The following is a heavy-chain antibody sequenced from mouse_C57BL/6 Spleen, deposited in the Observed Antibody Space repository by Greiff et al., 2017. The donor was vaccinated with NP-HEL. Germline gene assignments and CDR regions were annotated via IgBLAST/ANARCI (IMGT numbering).Heavy chain of an antibody. D-gene: IGHD2-5*01. CDR1: GYAFSSYW. CDR3: ARSDYSNYGGSSFDY. V-gene: IGHV1-80*01. J-gene: IGHJ2*01. Sequence: QVQLQQSGAELVKPGASVKISCKASGYAFSSYWMNWVKQRPGKGLEWIGQIYPGDGDTNYNGKFKGKATLTADKSSSTAYMQLSSLTSEDSAVYFCARSDYSNYGGSSFDYWGQGTTLTVSS. CDR2: IYPGDGDT.